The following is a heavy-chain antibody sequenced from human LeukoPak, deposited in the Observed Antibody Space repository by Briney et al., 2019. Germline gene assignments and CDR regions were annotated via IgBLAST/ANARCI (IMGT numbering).Heavy chain of an antibody. CDR2: VYYSGNT. D-gene: IGHD3-10*01. V-gene: IGHV4-39*01. J-gene: IGHJ4*02. CDR1: GDSVTSSSYH. Sequence: PSETLSLTCSVSGDSVTSSSYHWGWIRQPPGEGLEWIGTVYYSGNTYYNPSLKSRLTLSIDASKNQVSLKLSAVTATDTAVYYRAGLSGGKPSNFWGQGNLGTVSS. CDR3: AGLSGGKPSNF.